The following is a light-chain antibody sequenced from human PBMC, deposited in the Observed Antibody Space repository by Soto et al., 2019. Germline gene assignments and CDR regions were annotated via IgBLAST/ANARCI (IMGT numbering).Light chain of an antibody. CDR1: ESVNSNY. Sequence: ETVLTQSPGTLSLSPGERATLSCRASESVNSNYLAWYQQKPGQAPRLLIYGASTRSTGIPDRFSGSGSGTDFILTISRLEPDDFAVYYCQQRSNWPIAFGQGTRLEIK. CDR2: GAS. V-gene: IGKV3D-20*02. CDR3: QQRSNWPIA. J-gene: IGKJ5*01.